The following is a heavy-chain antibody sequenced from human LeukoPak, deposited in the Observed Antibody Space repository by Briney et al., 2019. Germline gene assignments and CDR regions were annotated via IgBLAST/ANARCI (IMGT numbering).Heavy chain of an antibody. V-gene: IGHV1-18*01. Sequence: GASVKVSCTASGYVFSNFGINWVRQAPGQGLEWMAWISPNNGNTDFAQNFQDRVTMTTDTSTSTVYMELRSLRSDDTAVYYCARGLPFVSRSWYPFDPWGQGTLVTVSS. D-gene: IGHD6-13*01. CDR2: ISPNNGNT. CDR1: GYVFSNFG. J-gene: IGHJ5*02. CDR3: ARGLPFVSRSWYPFDP.